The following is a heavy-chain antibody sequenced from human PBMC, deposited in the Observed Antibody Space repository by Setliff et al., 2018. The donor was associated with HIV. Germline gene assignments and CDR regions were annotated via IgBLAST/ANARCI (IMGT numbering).Heavy chain of an antibody. J-gene: IGHJ3*02. V-gene: IGHV4-31*03. CDR1: GVSMTSGGYY. CDR3: ARVREISDVRLSAFDI. D-gene: IGHD2-21*02. CDR2: IYYSETT. Sequence: SETLSLTCTVSGVSMTSGGYYWSWIRQLPGKGLEWIGYIYYSETTYYNPSLSSRVTISEDSSMNQFSLKLTSVTAADTAVYYCARVREISDVRLSAFDIWGQGTMVTV.